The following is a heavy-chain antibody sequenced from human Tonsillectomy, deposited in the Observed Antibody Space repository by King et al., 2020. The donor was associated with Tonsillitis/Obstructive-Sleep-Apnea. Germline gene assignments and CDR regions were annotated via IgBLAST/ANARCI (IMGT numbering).Heavy chain of an antibody. D-gene: IGHD2-2*01. J-gene: IGHJ3*02. CDR3: ARAPCSSSTCTKRGAFDI. V-gene: IGHV4-59*01. CDR2: MYFSGST. Sequence: QLQESGPGLVKASETLSLTCTVSGGSISSYYWSWIRQPPGKGLEWIGYMYFSGSTHYNPPLISRVTISLDTSKNQFPLNLHPVTAAATALYYCARAPCSSSTCTKRGAFDIWGHGTMITVFS. CDR1: GGSISSYY.